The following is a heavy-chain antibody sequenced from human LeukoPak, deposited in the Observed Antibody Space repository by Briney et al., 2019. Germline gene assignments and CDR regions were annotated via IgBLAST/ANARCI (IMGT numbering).Heavy chain of an antibody. J-gene: IGHJ3*02. Sequence: ASVKVSCKASGYTFTSYGISWVRQAPGQGLEWMGWINPNSGGTNYAQKFQGRVTMTRDTSISTAYMELSRLRSDDTAVYYCARDRRGSSDAFDIWGQGTMVTVSS. V-gene: IGHV1-2*02. CDR1: GYTFTSYG. CDR3: ARDRRGSSDAFDI. D-gene: IGHD1-26*01. CDR2: INPNSGGT.